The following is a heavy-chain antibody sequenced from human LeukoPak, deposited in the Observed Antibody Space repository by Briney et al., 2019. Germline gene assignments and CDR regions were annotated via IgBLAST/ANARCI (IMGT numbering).Heavy chain of an antibody. CDR2: IYHSGST. Sequence: SETLSLTCAVYGGSFSGYYWSWIRQPPGKGLEWIGEIYHSGSTIYNPSLKSRVTISVDKSKNQFSLKLSSVTAADTAVYYCASRSSIAVAAGVGAFDIWGQGTMVTVSS. D-gene: IGHD6-19*01. V-gene: IGHV4-34*01. CDR1: GGSFSGYY. CDR3: ASRSSIAVAAGVGAFDI. J-gene: IGHJ3*02.